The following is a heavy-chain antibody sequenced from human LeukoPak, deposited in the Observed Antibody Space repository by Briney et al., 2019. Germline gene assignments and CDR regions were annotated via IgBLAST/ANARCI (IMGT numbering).Heavy chain of an antibody. V-gene: IGHV4-4*02. D-gene: IGHD4-23*01. CDR2: IYHSGST. CDR3: VRGQDYGGNFAFDI. CDR1: GSSISSSNW. J-gene: IGHJ3*02. Sequence: SETLSLTCAVSGSSISSSNWWSWVRQPPGKGLEWIGEIYHSGSTNYNPSLKSRVTISVDKSKNQFSLKLSSVTAADTAVYYCVRGQDYGGNFAFDIWGQGTMVTVSS.